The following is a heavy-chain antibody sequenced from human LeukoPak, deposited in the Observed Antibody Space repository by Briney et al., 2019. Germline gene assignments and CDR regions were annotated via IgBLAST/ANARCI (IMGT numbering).Heavy chain of an antibody. CDR3: ARDQDWNDRGGLDY. D-gene: IGHD1-1*01. Sequence: TGGSLRLSCAASGFTFSTYSMNWVRQAPGKGLGWVSFISTSSSYIYYADSVKGRFTISRDNSKNSLYLQMNSLRAEDTAVYYCARDQDWNDRGGLDYWGQGTLVIVSS. CDR2: ISTSSSYI. CDR1: GFTFSTYS. J-gene: IGHJ4*02. V-gene: IGHV3-21*01.